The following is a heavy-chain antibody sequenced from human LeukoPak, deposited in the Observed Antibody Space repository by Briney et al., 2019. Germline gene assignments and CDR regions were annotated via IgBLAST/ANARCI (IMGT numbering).Heavy chain of an antibody. D-gene: IGHD3-10*01. Sequence: SVKVSCKASGGTFGSYAISWVRQAPGQGLEWMGGIIPIFGTANYAQKFQGRVTITADESTSTAYMELSSLRSEDTAVYYCARLTPDVVGGALDYWGQGTLVTVSS. V-gene: IGHV1-69*13. CDR2: IIPIFGTA. J-gene: IGHJ4*02. CDR1: GGTFGSYA. CDR3: ARLTPDVVGGALDY.